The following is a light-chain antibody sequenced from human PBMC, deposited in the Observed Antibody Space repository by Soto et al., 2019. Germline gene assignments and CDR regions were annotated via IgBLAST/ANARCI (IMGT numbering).Light chain of an antibody. CDR2: KAS. V-gene: IGKV1-5*03. J-gene: IGKJ1*01. CDR1: QTISSW. CDR3: QHYNSSSEA. Sequence: DIQMNQSPSPLSGSVXDRVTITCRASQTISSWLAWYQQKPGKAPKLLIYKASTLKSGVPSRVSGSGSGTEFTLTISSLQPDDVATYYCQHYNSSSEAFGQGTKVDIK.